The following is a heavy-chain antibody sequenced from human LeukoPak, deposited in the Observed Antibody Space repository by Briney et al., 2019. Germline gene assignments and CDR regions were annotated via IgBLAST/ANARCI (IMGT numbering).Heavy chain of an antibody. J-gene: IGHJ4*02. D-gene: IGHD3-10*01. CDR3: ARDSSTMVRGVIIRIYFDY. Sequence: ASVKVSCKASGYTFTGYYMHWVRQAPGQGLEWMGWINLNSGGTKYAQKFQGRVTMTRDTSISTAYIELSRLRSDDTAVYYCARDSSTMVRGVIIRIYFDYWGQGTLVTVSS. CDR1: GYTFTGYY. CDR2: INLNSGGT. V-gene: IGHV1-2*02.